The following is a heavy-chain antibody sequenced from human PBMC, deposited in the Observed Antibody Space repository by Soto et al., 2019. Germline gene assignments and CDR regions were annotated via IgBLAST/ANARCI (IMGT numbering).Heavy chain of an antibody. CDR3: AKGRGFDYYYYYGMDV. J-gene: IGHJ6*02. Sequence: PGGSLRLSCAASGFTFSSYAMSWVRQAPGKGLEWVSAISGSGGSTYYADSVKGRFTISRDNSKNTLYLQMNSLRAEDTAVYYCAKGRGFDYYYYYGMDVWGQGTTVTVSS. D-gene: IGHD3-22*01. CDR1: GFTFSSYA. V-gene: IGHV3-23*01. CDR2: ISGSGGST.